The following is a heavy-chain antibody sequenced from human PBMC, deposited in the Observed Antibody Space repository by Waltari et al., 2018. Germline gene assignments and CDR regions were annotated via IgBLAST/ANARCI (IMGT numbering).Heavy chain of an antibody. CDR2: IYYSGGT. Sequence: QVQLQESGPGLVKPSQTLSLTCTVSGGSISSGGYYWSWIRQHQGKGLEWIGYIYYSGGTYYNPALKSRVTISVDTSKNQFSQKLSSVTAADTAVYYCARMVGATRGGFDPWGQGTLVTVSS. CDR3: ARMVGATRGGFDP. J-gene: IGHJ5*02. V-gene: IGHV4-31*03. CDR1: GGSISSGGYY. D-gene: IGHD1-26*01.